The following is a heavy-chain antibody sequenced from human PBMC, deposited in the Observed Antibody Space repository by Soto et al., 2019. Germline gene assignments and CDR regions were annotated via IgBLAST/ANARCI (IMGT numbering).Heavy chain of an antibody. CDR3: ARGPANYYDSSGYYYYFDY. V-gene: IGHV4-34*12. CDR2: IIYSGST. Sequence: SSETLPLTWGVDGGSLSGYYWSWISQSQGKGLEWIGEIIYSGSTTYNPSLKSRVTISVDTSKNPFSLKLSSVTAADTAVYYCARGPANYYDSSGYYYYFDYWGQGTLVTVSS. CDR1: GGSLSGYY. J-gene: IGHJ4*02. D-gene: IGHD3-22*01.